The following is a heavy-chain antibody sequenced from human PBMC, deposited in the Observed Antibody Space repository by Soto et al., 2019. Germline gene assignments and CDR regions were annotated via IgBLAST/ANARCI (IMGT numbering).Heavy chain of an antibody. V-gene: IGHV4-34*01. CDR1: GGSFSGYY. CDR3: ASWPLGYCSSTSCRSDI. CDR2: INHSGST. J-gene: IGHJ3*02. D-gene: IGHD2-2*01. Sequence: QVQLQQWGAGLLKPSETLSLTCAVYGGSFSGYYWSWIRQPPGKGLEWIGEINHSGSTNYNPSLKSRATISVDTSKNQFSLKLSSVTAADTAVYYCASWPLGYCSSTSCRSDIWGQGTMVTVSS.